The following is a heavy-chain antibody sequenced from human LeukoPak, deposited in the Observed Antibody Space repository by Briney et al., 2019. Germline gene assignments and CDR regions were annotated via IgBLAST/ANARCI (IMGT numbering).Heavy chain of an antibody. D-gene: IGHD3-10*01. CDR3: ARGPGFGELLRYYFDY. CDR2: IYHSGST. J-gene: IGHJ4*02. V-gene: IGHV4-30-2*01. CDR1: GGSISSGGYS. Sequence: SETLSLTCAVSGGSISSGGYSWSWIRQPPGKGLGWIGYIYHSGSTYYNPSLKSRVTISVDRSKNQFSLKLSSVTAADTAVYYCARGPGFGELLRYYFDYWGQGTLVTVSS.